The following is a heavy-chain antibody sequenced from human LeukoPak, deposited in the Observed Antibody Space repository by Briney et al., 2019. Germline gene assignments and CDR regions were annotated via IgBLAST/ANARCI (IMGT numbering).Heavy chain of an antibody. V-gene: IGHV4-4*07. CDR1: GYSISSGYY. CDR3: AREAPDITYYYYYYMDV. Sequence: SETLSLTCTVSGYSISSGYYWGWIRQPAGKGLEWIGRIYTSGSTNYNPSLKSRVTMSVDTSKNQFSLKLSSVTAADTAVYYCAREAPDITYYYYYYMDVWGKGTTVTISS. D-gene: IGHD3-9*01. J-gene: IGHJ6*03. CDR2: IYTSGST.